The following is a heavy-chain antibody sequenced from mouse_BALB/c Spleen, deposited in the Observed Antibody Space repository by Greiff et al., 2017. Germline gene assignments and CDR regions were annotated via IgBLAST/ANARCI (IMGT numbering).Heavy chain of an antibody. CDR2: ISSGSSTI. CDR3: ARSGTGTWFAY. CDR1: GFTFSSFG. Sequence: DVQLVESGGGLVQPGGSRKLSCAASGFTFSSFGMHWVHQAPEKGLEWVAYISSGSSTIYYADTVKGRFTISRDNPKNTLFLQMTSLRSEDTAMYYCARSGTGTWFAYWGQGTLVTVSA. V-gene: IGHV5-17*02. J-gene: IGHJ3*01. D-gene: IGHD4-1*01.